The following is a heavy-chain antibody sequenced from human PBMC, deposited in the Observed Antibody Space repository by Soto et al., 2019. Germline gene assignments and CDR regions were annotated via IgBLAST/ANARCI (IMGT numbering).Heavy chain of an antibody. J-gene: IGHJ6*02. CDR3: ARSSGGSGKLWNYYGMDV. V-gene: IGHV3-21*06. CDR2: ISSGSSYI. D-gene: IGHD3-10*01. CDR1: GFTFSGYS. Sequence: EVQLVESGGGLVKPGGSLRLSCAASGFTFSGYSMNWVRQAPGKGLEWVSSISSGSSYIYYADSVKGRFTISRDNAKNSLYLQMSSLRAEDTAVYYCARSSGGSGKLWNYYGMDVWGQGTTVTVSS.